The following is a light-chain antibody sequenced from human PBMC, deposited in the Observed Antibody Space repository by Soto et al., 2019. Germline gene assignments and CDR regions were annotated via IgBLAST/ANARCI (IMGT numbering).Light chain of an antibody. CDR3: QQYGSSPYT. CDR1: QSVSSSY. CDR2: GAS. J-gene: IGKJ2*01. V-gene: IGKV3-20*01. Sequence: EIVLTQSPGTLSLSPGERATLSCRASQSVSSSYVAWYQQKPGRAPRLLIKGASTRVTGIPDRFSGRGSGTDFTLTISRLEPDDFAVYYCQQYGSSPYTFGQGTKLEIK.